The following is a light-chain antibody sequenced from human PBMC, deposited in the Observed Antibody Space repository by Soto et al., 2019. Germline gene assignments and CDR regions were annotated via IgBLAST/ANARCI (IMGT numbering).Light chain of an antibody. CDR3: MQGTHWPPVT. CDR1: QSLVYRDGNTH. J-gene: IGKJ1*01. V-gene: IGKV2-30*01. CDR2: KVS. Sequence: DVVMTQSPLSLPVTLGQPASISCSSSQSLVYRDGNTHLSWFHQRPGQSPRILIYKVSNRDSGVPDRFSGSGSGTYFTLQISRVEAEDVGVYYCMQGTHWPPVTFGQGTKVEI.